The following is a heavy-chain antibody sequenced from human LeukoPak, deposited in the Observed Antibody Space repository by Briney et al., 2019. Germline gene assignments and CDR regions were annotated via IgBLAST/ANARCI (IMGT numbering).Heavy chain of an antibody. CDR2: VSAFNDNT. CDR3: ARDIVVVPSPTKGIYNGMDV. D-gene: IGHD2-2*01. V-gene: IGHV1-18*04. Sequence: GASVKVSCKGSGFIFTNYGVSWVRRAPGQGLEWMGWVSAFNDNTNYAQKVQGRVTMTTDTSTNTAYMELRSLRSDDTTVYYCARDIVVVPSPTKGIYNGMDVWGQGTTVTVSS. CDR1: GFIFTNYG. J-gene: IGHJ6*02.